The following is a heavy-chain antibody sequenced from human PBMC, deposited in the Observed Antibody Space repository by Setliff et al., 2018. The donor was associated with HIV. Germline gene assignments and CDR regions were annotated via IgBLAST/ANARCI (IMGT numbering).Heavy chain of an antibody. V-gene: IGHV1-69*13. CDR3: ARTVVVPAAITYYYYYYIDV. J-gene: IGHJ6*03. CDR1: GGSFSNYP. Sequence: SVKVSCKASGGSFSNYPISWVRQAPGQGLEWMGGIIPIFGTANYAQKFQGRVTITADESTSTAYMELSSLRSEDTAVYYCARTVVVPAAITYYYYYYIDVWGKGTTVTVSS. CDR2: IIPIFGTA. D-gene: IGHD2-2*02.